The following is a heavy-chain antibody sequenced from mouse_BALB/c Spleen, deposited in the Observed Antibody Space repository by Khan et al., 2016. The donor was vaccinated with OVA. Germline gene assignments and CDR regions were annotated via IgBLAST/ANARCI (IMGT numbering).Heavy chain of an antibody. CDR1: GYTFTSYT. V-gene: IGHV1-4*01. J-gene: IGHJ3*01. Sequence: VQLQQSGAELARPGASVKMSCKASGYTFTSYTIHWIKQRPGQGLEWIGYINPSNGYSNYNQHFKDKATLTADKSSTTAYMHMSSLTSDDSAVDNCGRDGSYYRNDGCFAFWGQGTLVTVSA. CDR2: INPSNGYS. D-gene: IGHD2-14*01. CDR3: GRDGSYYRNDGCFAF.